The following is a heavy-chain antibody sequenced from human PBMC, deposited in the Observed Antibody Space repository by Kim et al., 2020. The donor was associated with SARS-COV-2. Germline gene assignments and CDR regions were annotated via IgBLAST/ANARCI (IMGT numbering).Heavy chain of an antibody. CDR2: IYYSGST. V-gene: IGHV4-59*01. D-gene: IGHD3-9*01. J-gene: IGHJ5*02. Sequence: SETLSLTCTVSGGSISSYYWSWIRQPPGKGLEWIGYIYYSGSTNYNPSLKSRVTISEDTSKNQFSLKLSSVTAADTAVYYCARVTGVLRYFDWSGAGGWFEPWGQGTLVTVSS. CDR1: GGSISSYY. CDR3: ARVTGVLRYFDWSGAGGWFEP.